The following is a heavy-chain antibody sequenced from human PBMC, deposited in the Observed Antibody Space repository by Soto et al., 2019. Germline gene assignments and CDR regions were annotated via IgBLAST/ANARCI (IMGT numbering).Heavy chain of an antibody. CDR1: GGTFSSYA. J-gene: IGHJ6*02. CDR2: IIPIFGTA. CDR3: SRNADFWSGYKQFYYYGMDV. Sequence: QVQLVQSGAEVKKPGSSVKVSCKASGGTFSSYAISWVRQAPGQGLEWMGGIIPIFGTANYAQKFQGRVTITEDESTSRAYIELSSLRSEDKAVYYCSRNADFWSGYKQFYYYGMDVWGQGTTVTVSS. D-gene: IGHD3-3*01. V-gene: IGHV1-69*01.